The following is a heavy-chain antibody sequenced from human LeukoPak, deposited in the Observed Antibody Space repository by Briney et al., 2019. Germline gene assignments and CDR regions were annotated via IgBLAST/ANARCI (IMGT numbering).Heavy chain of an antibody. V-gene: IGHV3-7*01. CDR3: TRGRLSY. J-gene: IGHJ4*02. D-gene: IGHD6-25*01. CDR1: GITFSSYA. Sequence: GGSLRLSCAASGITFSSYAVSWVRQAPGKGLEWVANIYQDGSAKYYVDSVKGRFTISRDNAKNSLYLQMNSLRAEDTAVYYCTRGRLSYWGQGTLVTVSS. CDR2: IYQDGSAK.